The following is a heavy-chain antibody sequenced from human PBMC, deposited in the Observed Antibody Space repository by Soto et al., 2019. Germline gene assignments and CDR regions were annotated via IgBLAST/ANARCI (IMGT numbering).Heavy chain of an antibody. Sequence: QVQLQESGPGLVKPSQTLSLTCTVSGGSISSGGYYCSWIRQHPGKGLEWIGYIYYSGSTYYNPSLKSRVTISVDTSKNQFSLKLSSVTAADTAVYYCARNYGDYGVFDYWGQGTLVTVSS. J-gene: IGHJ4*02. CDR1: GGSISSGGYY. V-gene: IGHV4-31*03. CDR3: ARNYGDYGVFDY. D-gene: IGHD4-17*01. CDR2: IYYSGST.